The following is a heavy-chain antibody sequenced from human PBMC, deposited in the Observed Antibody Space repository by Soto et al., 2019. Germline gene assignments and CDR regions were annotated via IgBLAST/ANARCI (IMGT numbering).Heavy chain of an antibody. D-gene: IGHD6-13*01. J-gene: IGHJ4*02. CDR3: ARDLALFIAAAGPQGDY. CDR1: GYTFTSYG. V-gene: IGHV1-18*01. CDR2: ISAYNGNT. Sequence: QVQLVQSGAEVKKPGASVKVSCKASGYTFTSYGISWVRQAPGQGLEWMGWISAYNGNTNYAQKLQGRVTMTTDTSTSTAYMELRSLRSDETAVYYCARDLALFIAAAGPQGDYWGQGTLVTVSS.